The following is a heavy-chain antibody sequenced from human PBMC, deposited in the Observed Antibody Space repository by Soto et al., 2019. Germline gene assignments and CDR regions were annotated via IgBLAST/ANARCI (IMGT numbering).Heavy chain of an antibody. CDR3: AHRRGGSYWVDY. V-gene: IGHV2-5*02. D-gene: IGHD1-26*01. Sequence: QITLKESGPTLVKPTQTLTLTCTFSGFSLSTSGVGVGWIRQPPGKALEWLALIYWDDDKRYSPSLKSRLTITKNTPKTQVVLKMTNMDPVDTATYYCAHRRGGSYWVDYWGQGTLVTVSS. J-gene: IGHJ4*02. CDR1: GFSLSTSGVG. CDR2: IYWDDDK.